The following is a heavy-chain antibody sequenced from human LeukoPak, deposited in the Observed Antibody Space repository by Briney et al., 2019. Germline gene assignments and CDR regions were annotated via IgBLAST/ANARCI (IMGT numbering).Heavy chain of an antibody. CDR2: IYATGST. V-gene: IGHV4-4*07. CDR1: GGSISNYY. CDR3: ARGDPYYYDSSGYLDY. D-gene: IGHD3-22*01. J-gene: IGHJ4*02. Sequence: PSETLSLTCTVSGGSISNYYWNWIRQPAGKGLEWIGRIYATGSTNYNPSLKSRVTMSVDTSKNQFSLNLSSVTAADTAVYYCARGDPYYYDSSGYLDYWGQGTLVTVSS.